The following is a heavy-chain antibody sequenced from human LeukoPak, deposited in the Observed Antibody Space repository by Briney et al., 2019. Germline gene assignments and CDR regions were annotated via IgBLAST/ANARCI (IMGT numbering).Heavy chain of an antibody. CDR1: ELTLSKYA. CDR3: ASYSSSWLGDGY. V-gene: IGHV3-30*04. CDR2: ISYDGSNK. J-gene: IGHJ4*02. Sequence: RHPKHSPAVSELTLSKYAMPWVRQAPEKRLEWVAVISYDGSNKYYADSVKGRFTISRDNSKNTLYLQMNSLRAEDTAVYYCASYSSSWLGDGYWGQGTLVTVSS. D-gene: IGHD6-13*01.